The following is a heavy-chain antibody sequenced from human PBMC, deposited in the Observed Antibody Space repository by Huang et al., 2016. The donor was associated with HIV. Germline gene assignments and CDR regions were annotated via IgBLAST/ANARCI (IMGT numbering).Heavy chain of an antibody. CDR3: ARQPYCGGDCAHYYYFYMDV. CDR2: IITMFGTT. CDR1: GGTFSPNA. D-gene: IGHD2-21*02. V-gene: IGHV1-69*13. J-gene: IGHJ6*03. Sequence: QVQLVQSGAEVKRPGASVKVSCRASGGTFSPNAVSWVRQAPGQGLEWMGGIITMFGTTNYAQRFQGKVTITADESSSTVYMERSSLRSDDTAVYYCARQPYCGGDCAHYYYFYMDVWGKGTTVTVSS.